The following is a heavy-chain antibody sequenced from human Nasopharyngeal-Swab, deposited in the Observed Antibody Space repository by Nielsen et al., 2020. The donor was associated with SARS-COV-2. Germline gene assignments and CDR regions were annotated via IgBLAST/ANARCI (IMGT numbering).Heavy chain of an antibody. D-gene: IGHD4-17*01. CDR2: IIPILGIA. CDR3: ARESYGDYVDYFDY. Sequence: SVKVSCKASGGTFSSYAISWVRQAPGQGLEWMGRIIPILGIANYAQKFQGRVTITADKSMSTAYMELSSLRSEDTAVYYCARESYGDYVDYFDYWGQGTLVTVCS. V-gene: IGHV1-69*04. J-gene: IGHJ4*02. CDR1: GGTFSSYA.